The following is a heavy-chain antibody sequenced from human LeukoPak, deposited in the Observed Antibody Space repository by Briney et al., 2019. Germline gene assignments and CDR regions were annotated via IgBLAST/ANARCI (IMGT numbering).Heavy chain of an antibody. CDR2: VYYSGTT. V-gene: IGHV4-59*08. Sequence: SETLSLTCSVSGGSISTYYWSWIRQTPGKGLEWIGYVYYSGTTNYSPSLKGRVTISSDTSKNQFSLNLRSVNVADTAIYYCARHGGSLGYFDSWGQGTLVTVSS. J-gene: IGHJ4*02. D-gene: IGHD1-26*01. CDR1: GGSISTYY. CDR3: ARHGGSLGYFDS.